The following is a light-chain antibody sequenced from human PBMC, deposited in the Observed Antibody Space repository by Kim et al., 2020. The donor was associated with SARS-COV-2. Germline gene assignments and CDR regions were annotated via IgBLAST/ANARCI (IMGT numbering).Light chain of an antibody. CDR2: GAS. CDR3: QQYDNWPPYT. CDR1: QNISSN. V-gene: IGKV3-15*01. J-gene: IGKJ2*01. Sequence: VSPVDRATLSCRASQNISSNLAWYQQRPGQAPRLLSYGASNRATGIRARFSGTGSGTDFTLNISSLQSEDFAVDDCQQYDNWPPYTCGQGTKLEI.